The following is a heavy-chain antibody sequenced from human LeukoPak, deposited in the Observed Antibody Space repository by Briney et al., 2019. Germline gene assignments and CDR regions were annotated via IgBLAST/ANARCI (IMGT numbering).Heavy chain of an antibody. D-gene: IGHD6-19*01. CDR2: INHSGST. CDR3: ARSYSSGWYRTSMDV. V-gene: IGHV4-34*01. J-gene: IGHJ6*02. CDR1: GGSISSYY. Sequence: SETLSLTCTVSGGSISSYYWSWIRQPPGKGLEWIGEINHSGSTNYNPSLKSRVTISVDTSKNQFSLKLSSVTAADTAVYYCARSYSSGWYRTSMDVWGQGTTVTVSS.